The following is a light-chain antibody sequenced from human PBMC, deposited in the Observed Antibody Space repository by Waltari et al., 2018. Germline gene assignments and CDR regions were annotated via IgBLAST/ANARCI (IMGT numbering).Light chain of an antibody. V-gene: IGKV4-1*01. CDR2: GAS. J-gene: IGKJ3*01. CDR3: HQYFGIPFT. CDR1: TSVLSSSNNKNS. Sequence: DTLLTESPESLALPLAESDTITGKPHTSVLSSSNNKNSLGWYQQKPGQPPKLLIYGASSRESGVPDRFSGSGSGTDFTLAISSLQAEDVAVYYCHQYFGIPFTFGQGTKVDIK.